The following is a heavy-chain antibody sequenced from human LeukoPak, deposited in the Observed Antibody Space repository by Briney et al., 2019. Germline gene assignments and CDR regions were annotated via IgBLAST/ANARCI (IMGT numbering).Heavy chain of an antibody. CDR3: ARGYGPYYGPIDY. CDR2: IYSGGST. D-gene: IGHD3-16*01. J-gene: IGHJ4*02. Sequence: PGGSLRLSCAAPGFTVSRNYMSGVPQAPGKGVWWVSVIYSGGSTYYADSVKGRFTISRDNSKNTLYLQMNSLRAEDTAVYYCARGYGPYYGPIDYWGQGTLVTVSS. CDR1: GFTVSRNY. V-gene: IGHV3-53*01.